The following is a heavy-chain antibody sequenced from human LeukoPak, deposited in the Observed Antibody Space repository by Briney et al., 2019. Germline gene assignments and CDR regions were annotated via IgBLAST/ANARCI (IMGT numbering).Heavy chain of an antibody. D-gene: IGHD3-9*01. CDR2: ISGSGGST. Sequence: GGSLRLSCAASAFTFSIYAMSWVRQAPGKGLGWVSTISGSGGSTHYADSVKGRFTISRDNSKNTLYLQMNSLRADDTAVYFCAKEPHILTGYYTDYFDYWGQGTLVTVSS. J-gene: IGHJ4*02. CDR1: AFTFSIYA. CDR3: AKEPHILTGYYTDYFDY. V-gene: IGHV3-23*01.